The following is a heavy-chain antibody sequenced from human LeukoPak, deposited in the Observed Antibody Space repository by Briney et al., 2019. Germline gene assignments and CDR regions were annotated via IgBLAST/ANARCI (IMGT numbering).Heavy chain of an antibody. D-gene: IGHD3-22*01. Sequence: ASVKVSCKASGYTFTSYYMHWVRQAPGQGLEWMGIINPSGGSTSYAQKFQGRVTMTRDMSTSTAYMELSRLRSDDTAVYHCARSDGFSGYSSLGDSWGQGTLVTVSS. J-gene: IGHJ5*01. CDR3: ARSDGFSGYSSLGDS. CDR1: GYTFTSYY. CDR2: INPSGGST. V-gene: IGHV1-46*01.